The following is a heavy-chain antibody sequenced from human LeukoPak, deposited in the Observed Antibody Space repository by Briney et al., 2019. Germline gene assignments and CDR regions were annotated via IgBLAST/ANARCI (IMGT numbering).Heavy chain of an antibody. D-gene: IGHD3-22*01. CDR3: ARAPSEIGGYYPEYFRH. V-gene: IGHV3-74*01. CDR1: GFTFSSYW. J-gene: IGHJ1*01. Sequence: PGGSLRLSCAASGFTFSSYWMHWVCQAPGKGLVWVSRSKSDGSTRYADSVKGRFTVSKDNAKNTVSLQMNSLRAEDAGVYYCARAPSEIGGYYPEYFRHWGQGTLVIVSS. CDR2: SKSDGST.